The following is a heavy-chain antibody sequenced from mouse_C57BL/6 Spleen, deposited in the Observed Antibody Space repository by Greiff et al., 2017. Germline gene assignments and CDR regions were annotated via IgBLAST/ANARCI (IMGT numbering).Heavy chain of an antibody. D-gene: IGHD1-1*01. J-gene: IGHJ4*01. CDR2: IYPGSGST. Sequence: QVQLQQPGAELVKPGASVKMSCKASGYTFTRYWITWVKQRPGQGLEWIGDIYPGSGSTNYNEKFKSKATLTVDTSSSTAYMQLSSLTSEDSAVYYCAREGTTVDAMDYWGQGTSVTVSS. V-gene: IGHV1-55*01. CDR3: AREGTTVDAMDY. CDR1: GYTFTRYW.